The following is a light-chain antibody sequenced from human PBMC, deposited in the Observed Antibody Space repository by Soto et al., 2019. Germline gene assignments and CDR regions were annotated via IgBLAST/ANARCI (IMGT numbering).Light chain of an antibody. V-gene: IGKV3-11*01. CDR2: DTT. Sequence: IVLTQSPATLSLSPGERATLSCRASQSVKSHVAWYQLKPGQSPRLLIFDTTNRATGTPTRFSGSGSGTDFTLTISRLEPEDFAVYYCRQRGNWPVTFGGGTKVEI. J-gene: IGKJ4*01. CDR1: QSVKSH. CDR3: RQRGNWPVT.